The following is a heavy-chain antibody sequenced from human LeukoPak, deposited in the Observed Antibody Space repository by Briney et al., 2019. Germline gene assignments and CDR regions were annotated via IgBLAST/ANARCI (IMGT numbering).Heavy chain of an antibody. CDR1: GGSISSYY. CDR2: MYYSGST. Sequence: SETLSLTCTVSGGSISSYYWSWIRQPPGKGLEWIGYMYYSGSTNYNPSLKSRVTISVDTSKNQFSLKLRSETAADTAVYFCARARHRAAVDHWGQGTLVTVSS. J-gene: IGHJ4*02. CDR3: ARARHRAAVDH. D-gene: IGHD6-25*01. V-gene: IGHV4-59*01.